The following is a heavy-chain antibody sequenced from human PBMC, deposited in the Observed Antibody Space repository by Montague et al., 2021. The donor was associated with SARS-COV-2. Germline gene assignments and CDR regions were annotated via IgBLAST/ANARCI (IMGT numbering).Heavy chain of an antibody. V-gene: IGHV4-39*07. J-gene: IGHJ5*02. CDR2: VYYSGNT. CDR1: GGSISNSNYY. Sequence: SETLSLTCTVSGGSISNSNYYWGWLRQPPGKGLEWIGSVYYSGNTYHNPSLKSRVSISLDTSKNQFSLRLNSVTAADTAVYYCARAVTTGIDWFDPWGQGTLVIVSS. D-gene: IGHD4-17*01. CDR3: ARAVTTGIDWFDP.